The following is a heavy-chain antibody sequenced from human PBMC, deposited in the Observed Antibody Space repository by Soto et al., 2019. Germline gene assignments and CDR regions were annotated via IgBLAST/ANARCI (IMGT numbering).Heavy chain of an antibody. J-gene: IGHJ5*02. D-gene: IGHD3-3*01. CDR3: ARDFGEGESYYDFWSGYYDGWFDP. CDR2: IYTSGST. V-gene: IGHV4-4*07. CDR1: GVSISSYY. Sequence: SETLSLTCTVSGVSISSYYWSWIRHPAGKGLEWIGRIYTSGSTNYNPSLKSRVTMSVDTSKNQFSLKLSSVTAADTAVYYCARDFGEGESYYDFWSGYYDGWFDPWGQGTLVTVSS.